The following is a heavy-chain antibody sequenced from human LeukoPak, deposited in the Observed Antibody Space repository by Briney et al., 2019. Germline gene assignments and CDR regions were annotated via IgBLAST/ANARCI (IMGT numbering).Heavy chain of an antibody. J-gene: IGHJ4*02. V-gene: IGHV1-2*02. CDR3: ARDPRRWELLNGGDY. CDR1: GYSFTGYY. CDR2: INPNSGGT. Sequence: GASVKVSCKASGYSFTGYYMHWVRQAPGQGLEWMGWINPNSGGTNYAQKFQGRVTMTRDTSISTAYMELSRLRSDDTAVYYCARDPRRWELLNGGDYWGQGTLVTVSS. D-gene: IGHD1-26*01.